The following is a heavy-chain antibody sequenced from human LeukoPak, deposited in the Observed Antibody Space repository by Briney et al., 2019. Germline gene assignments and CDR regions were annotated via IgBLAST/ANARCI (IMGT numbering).Heavy chain of an antibody. Sequence: PGGSLRLSCAASGFTFSSYWMSWVRQAPGKGLEWVANIKQDGSEKYYVDSVKGRFTISRDNTKNSLYLQMNSLRAEDTAVYYCARDLTIRVRGVIIYFDYWGRGTLVTVSS. CDR2: IKQDGSEK. CDR1: GFTFSSYW. V-gene: IGHV3-7*03. D-gene: IGHD3-10*01. J-gene: IGHJ4*02. CDR3: ARDLTIRVRGVIIYFDY.